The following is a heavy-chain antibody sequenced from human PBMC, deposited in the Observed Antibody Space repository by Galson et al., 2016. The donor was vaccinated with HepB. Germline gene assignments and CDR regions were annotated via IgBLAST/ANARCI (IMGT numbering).Heavy chain of an antibody. D-gene: IGHD3-16*02. Sequence: ETLSLTCTVSGGSIRYSSFFWAWIRQSPGRGLEWIGSISDSGSTDYNPSLKSRPSISVDTSKNQFSLRLRSVTAADTAVYYCAKSSWGSCRYPFDDWGQGTLVAVSS. CDR1: GGSIRYSSFF. CDR2: ISDSGST. V-gene: IGHV4-39*01. J-gene: IGHJ4*02. CDR3: AKSSWGSCRYPFDD.